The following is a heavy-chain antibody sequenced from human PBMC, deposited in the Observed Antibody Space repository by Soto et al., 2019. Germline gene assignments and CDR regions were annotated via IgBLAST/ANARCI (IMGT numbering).Heavy chain of an antibody. Sequence: QITLKESGPPLVKPTQTLTLTCTFSGFSLTTNGVGVGWIRQPPGKTLEWLALIYWDGDKRYSPSLKSRLTITKDTSKNQVVLTMTNMDPVDTATYYCAQRGTATTGFDYWGQGALVTVSS. J-gene: IGHJ4*02. CDR2: IYWDGDK. CDR3: AQRGTATTGFDY. V-gene: IGHV2-5*02. D-gene: IGHD4-17*01. CDR1: GFSLTTNGVG.